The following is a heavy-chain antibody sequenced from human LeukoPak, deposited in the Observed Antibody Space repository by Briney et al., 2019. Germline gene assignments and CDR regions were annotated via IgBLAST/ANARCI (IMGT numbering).Heavy chain of an antibody. V-gene: IGHV4-59*01. CDR3: ARGYSSSWYYSDF. D-gene: IGHD6-13*01. CDR2: VYYSGST. Sequence: SETLSLTCTVSGGSISNYYWSWIRQPPGKGLEGIWDVYYSGSTNYNPSLKSRVTISVDTSKNQFSLKLSSVTAADTAVYYCARGYSSSWYYSDFWGQGTLVTVSS. CDR1: GGSISNYY. J-gene: IGHJ4*02.